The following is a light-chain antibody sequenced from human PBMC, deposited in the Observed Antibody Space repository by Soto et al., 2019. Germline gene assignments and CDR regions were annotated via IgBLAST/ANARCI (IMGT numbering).Light chain of an antibody. CDR2: KAS. V-gene: IGKV1-5*03. J-gene: IGKJ4*01. Sequence: DIQITQSPSTLSESVGDRVTITCRASQTISSWLAWYQQKPGKAPKLLIYKASTLKSGVPPRFSGSGSGTDFTLTISSLQPEDFATYYCPQFNNYPLTFGGRTKVDIK. CDR3: PQFNNYPLT. CDR1: QTISSW.